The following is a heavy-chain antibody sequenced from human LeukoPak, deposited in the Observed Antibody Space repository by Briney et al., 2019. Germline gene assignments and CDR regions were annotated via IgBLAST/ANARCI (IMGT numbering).Heavy chain of an antibody. D-gene: IGHD3-22*01. J-gene: IGHJ4*02. CDR1: GYTLTELS. Sequence: ASVKVSCKVSGYTLTELSMHWVRQAPGKGLEWMGGFDPEDGETIYAQKFQGRVTMTEDTSTDTAYTELSSLRSEDTAVYYCATIDGHYDSSGYWGQGTLVTVSS. CDR3: ATIDGHYDSSGY. V-gene: IGHV1-24*01. CDR2: FDPEDGET.